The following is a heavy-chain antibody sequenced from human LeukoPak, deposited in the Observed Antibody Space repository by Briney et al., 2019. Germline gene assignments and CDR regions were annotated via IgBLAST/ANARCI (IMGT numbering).Heavy chain of an antibody. V-gene: IGHV4-59*01. CDR2: IYNSGNT. D-gene: IGHD6-19*01. J-gene: IGHJ4*02. CDR1: GGSSTSYF. CDR3: ARVSGSGWYYFDH. Sequence: SETLSLTCTVFGGSSTSYFWSWVRQSPGKGLEWIGYIYNSGNTNYNPSLKSRVTISRDMSRNQFSLKLRSVTAADTAVYYCARVSGSGWYYFDHWGQGTLVTVSS.